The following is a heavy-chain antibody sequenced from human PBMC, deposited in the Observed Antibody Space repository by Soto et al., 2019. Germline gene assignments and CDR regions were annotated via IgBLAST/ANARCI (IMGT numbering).Heavy chain of an antibody. CDR3: ARAPSGQNWFDP. Sequence: GFLKISCRGFGYGFTSYWIGWLAQLPGKGLEWMGIIYPGDSDTRYSPSFQGQVTISADKSISTAYLQWSSLKASDTAMYYCARAPSGQNWFDPWGQGTLVTVSS. V-gene: IGHV5-51*01. D-gene: IGHD1-26*01. J-gene: IGHJ5*02. CDR2: IYPGDSDT. CDR1: GYGFTSYW.